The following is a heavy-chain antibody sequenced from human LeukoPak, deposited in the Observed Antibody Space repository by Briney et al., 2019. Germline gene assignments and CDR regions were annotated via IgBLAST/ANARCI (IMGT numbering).Heavy chain of an antibody. CDR1: GGSFSGYY. CDR3: ARHPSIAAAGIFDY. J-gene: IGHJ4*02. D-gene: IGHD6-13*01. Sequence: SETLSLTCAVYGGSFSGYYWSWIRQPPGKGLEWIGEINHSGSTNYNPSLKSRVTISVDTSKNQFSLKLSSVTAADTAVYYCARHPSIAAAGIFDYWGQGTLVTVSS. CDR2: INHSGST. V-gene: IGHV4-34*01.